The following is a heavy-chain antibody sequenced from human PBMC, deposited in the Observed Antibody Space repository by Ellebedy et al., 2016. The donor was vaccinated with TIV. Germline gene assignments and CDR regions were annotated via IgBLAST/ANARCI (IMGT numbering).Heavy chain of an antibody. D-gene: IGHD2-15*01. J-gene: IGHJ4*02. CDR3: TTAPRGVALDY. CDR2: ISAYNGNT. Sequence: AASVKVSCKASGYTFTSYGISWVRQAPGQGLEWMGWISAYNGNTNYAQKLQGRVTMTTDTSTSTAYLELRSLRSDDTAVYYCTTAPRGVALDYWGQGTLVTVSS. V-gene: IGHV1-18*01. CDR1: GYTFTSYG.